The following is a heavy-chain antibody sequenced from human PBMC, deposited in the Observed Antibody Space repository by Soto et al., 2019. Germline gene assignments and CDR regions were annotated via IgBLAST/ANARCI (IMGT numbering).Heavy chain of an antibody. V-gene: IGHV1-69*12. CDR2: IIGMFGTT. CDR1: GGGFSSYA. CDR3: ARARGYTYGAADY. D-gene: IGHD5-18*01. J-gene: IGHJ4*02. Sequence: QVQLVQSGAEVKKPGSSVKISCKASGGGFSSYAISWVRQAPGQGLEWMGGIIGMFGTTNYAQKFEGRLTITAEEITSTAYMELSSPRLEDTALYYCARARGYTYGAADYWGQGTLVTVSS.